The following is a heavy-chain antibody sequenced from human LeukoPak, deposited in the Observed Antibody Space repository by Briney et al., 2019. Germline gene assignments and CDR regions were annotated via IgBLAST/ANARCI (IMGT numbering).Heavy chain of an antibody. V-gene: IGHV3-21*01. Sequence: GGSLRLSCAASGFTFSSYSMNWVRQAPGKGLEWDSSIISSSSYIYYADSVKGRFTISRDNAKNSLYLQLNSLRAEDTAVYYCARALFGELLDGMDVWGQGTTVTVSS. J-gene: IGHJ6*02. CDR2: IISSSSYI. D-gene: IGHD3-10*02. CDR3: ARALFGELLDGMDV. CDR1: GFTFSSYS.